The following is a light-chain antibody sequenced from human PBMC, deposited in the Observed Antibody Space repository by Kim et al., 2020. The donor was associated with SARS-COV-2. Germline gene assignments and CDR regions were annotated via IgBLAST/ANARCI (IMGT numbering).Light chain of an antibody. J-gene: IGLJ1*01. CDR2: QDS. Sequence: SHELTQPPSVSVSPGQTASITCSGDKLGDKYACWYQQKPGQSPVLVIYQDSKRPSGIPERFSGSNSGNTATLTISGTQAMDEADYYCQAWDSSIPYVFGTGTKVTVL. CDR1: KLGDKY. CDR3: QAWDSSIPYV. V-gene: IGLV3-1*01.